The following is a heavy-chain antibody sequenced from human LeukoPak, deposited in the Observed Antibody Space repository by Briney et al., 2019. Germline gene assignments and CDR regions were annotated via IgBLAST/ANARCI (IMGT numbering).Heavy chain of an antibody. CDR2: IIPIFGTA. J-gene: IGHJ4*02. CDR3: ARSPGGDPRERLDH. D-gene: IGHD3-16*01. V-gene: IGHV1-69*13. CDR1: GGTFSRYA. Sequence: SVKVSCKASGGTFSRYAISWVRQAPGQGLEWMGGIIPIFGTANYAQKFQGRVTITADESTSTAYMEMSSLRSEDTAVYYCARSPGGDPRERLDHWGQGTLVTVSS.